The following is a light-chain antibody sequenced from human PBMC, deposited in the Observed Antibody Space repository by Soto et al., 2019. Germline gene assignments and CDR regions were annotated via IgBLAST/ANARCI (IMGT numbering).Light chain of an antibody. Sequence: EIVLTQSPGTLSLSPGERATLSCRASQSVSSSYLAWYQQKPGQAPRLLIYGASSRATGIPDRFSGSESGTDFTVTISRLEPEDFAVYYCLQYGSSLYTFGQGTKLEIK. CDR1: QSVSSSY. V-gene: IGKV3-20*01. J-gene: IGKJ2*01. CDR2: GAS. CDR3: LQYGSSLYT.